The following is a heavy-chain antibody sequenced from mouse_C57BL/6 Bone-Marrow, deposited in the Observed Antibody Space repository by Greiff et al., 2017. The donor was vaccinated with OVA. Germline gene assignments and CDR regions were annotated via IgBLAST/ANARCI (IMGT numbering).Heavy chain of an antibody. CDR2: INPSSGYT. D-gene: IGHD1-1*01. CDR3: ARSFITTVVYWYFDV. Sequence: QVHVKQSGAELARPGASVKMSCKASGYTFTSYTMHWVKQRPGQGLEWIGYINPSSGYTKYNQKFKDKATLTADKSSSTAYMQLSSLTSEDSAVYYCARSFITTVVYWYFDVWGTGTTVTVSS. CDR1: GYTFTSYT. V-gene: IGHV1-4*01. J-gene: IGHJ1*03.